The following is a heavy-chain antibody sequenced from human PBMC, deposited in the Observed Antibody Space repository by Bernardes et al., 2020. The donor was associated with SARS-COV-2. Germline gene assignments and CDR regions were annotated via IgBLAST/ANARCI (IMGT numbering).Heavy chain of an antibody. CDR1: GFTFSTYW. Sequence: GSLRRSCAASGFTFSTYWMVWVRQVPGKGLVWVSRINSDGSSTNYADSVKGRFTISRDNAKNTLYLQMNSLRGDDTAVYYCAREGSCSGGSCYRGRGFWYFDLWGRGTLVAVSS. CDR2: INSDGSST. V-gene: IGHV3-74*01. J-gene: IGHJ2*01. CDR3: AREGSCSGGSCYRGRGFWYFDL. D-gene: IGHD2-15*01.